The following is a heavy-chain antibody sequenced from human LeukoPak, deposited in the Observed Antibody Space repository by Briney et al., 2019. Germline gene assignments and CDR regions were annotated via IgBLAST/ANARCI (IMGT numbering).Heavy chain of an antibody. J-gene: IGHJ4*02. V-gene: IGHV5-51*01. CDR2: IYPGDSDT. CDR1: GYNFDTFW. Sequence: GESLKISCEASGYNFDTFWIGWVRQMPGKGLEWMGIIYPGDSDTRYSPSFQGQVTISADKSISTAYLQWSSLKASDTAMYYCARQTDRWVDYWGQGTLVTVSS. D-gene: IGHD4-23*01. CDR3: ARQTDRWVDY.